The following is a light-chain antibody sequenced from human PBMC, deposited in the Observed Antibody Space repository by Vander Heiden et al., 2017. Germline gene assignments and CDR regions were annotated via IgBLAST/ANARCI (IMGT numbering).Light chain of an antibody. Sequence: DIVMTQSPDSLAVSLGERATINCKSSQSVFYSSNNKNYLAWYQQKPGQPPKRLIDWASTRASGVPDRFSGSGSETDFTLTITSLQAEDVAVYYCQQYYSIPPTVGQGTKLEI. CDR3: QQYYSIPPT. V-gene: IGKV4-1*01. CDR1: QSVFYSSNNKNY. J-gene: IGKJ2*01. CDR2: WAS.